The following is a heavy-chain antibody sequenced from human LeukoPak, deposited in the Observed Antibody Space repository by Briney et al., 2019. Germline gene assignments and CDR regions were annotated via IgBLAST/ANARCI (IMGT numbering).Heavy chain of an antibody. V-gene: IGHV3-23*01. D-gene: IGHD3-22*01. CDR3: ARDKSPDSSGYYYDAFDI. CDR2: ISGSGGST. Sequence: GGSLRLSCAASGFTFSSYAMSWVRQAPGKGLEWVSAISGSGGSTYYADSVKGRFTISRDNSKNTLYLQMNSLRAEDTAVYYCARDKSPDSSGYYYDAFDIWGQGTMVTVSS. CDR1: GFTFSSYA. J-gene: IGHJ3*02.